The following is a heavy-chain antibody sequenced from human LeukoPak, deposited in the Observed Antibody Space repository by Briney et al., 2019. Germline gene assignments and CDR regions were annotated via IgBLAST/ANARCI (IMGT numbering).Heavy chain of an antibody. CDR2: ISSNGGST. CDR3: VKDWGDYGMVRQDY. V-gene: IGHV3-64D*09. D-gene: IGHD4-17*01. CDR1: GYPFRSYA. J-gene: IGHJ4*02. Sequence: GGSLRLSCSASGYPFRSYAMHWVRQAPGQGLEYVSAISSNGGSTYYADSVKGRFTISRDNSKNTLYLQMSNLRAEDTAVYYCVKDWGDYGMVRQDYWGQGTLVTVSS.